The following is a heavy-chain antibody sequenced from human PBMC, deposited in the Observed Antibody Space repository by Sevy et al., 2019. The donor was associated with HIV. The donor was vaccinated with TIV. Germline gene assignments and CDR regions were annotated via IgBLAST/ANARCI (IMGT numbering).Heavy chain of an antibody. J-gene: IGHJ3*02. CDR2: ISYDGSNK. CDR1: GFTFSSYA. CDR3: AREEWELHAFDI. Sequence: GGSLRLSCAASGFTFSSYAMHWVRQAPGKGLEWVAVISYDGSNKYYADSVKGRFTISRDNSKNTLYLQMNSLRAEDTAVYYCAREEWELHAFDILGQGTMVTVSS. V-gene: IGHV3-30*04. D-gene: IGHD1-26*01.